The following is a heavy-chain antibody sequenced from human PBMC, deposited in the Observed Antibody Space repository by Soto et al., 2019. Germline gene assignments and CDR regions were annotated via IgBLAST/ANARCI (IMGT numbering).Heavy chain of an antibody. D-gene: IGHD3-22*01. Sequence: GGSLRLFCAASGFTFSSYAMSWVRQAPGKGLEWVSAISGSGGSTYYADSVKGRFTISRDNSKNTLYLQMNSLRAEDTAVYYCAKEMYYYDSSGYYYVGNNWFDPWGQGTLVTVSS. CDR2: ISGSGGST. CDR3: AKEMYYYDSSGYYYVGNNWFDP. J-gene: IGHJ5*02. V-gene: IGHV3-23*01. CDR1: GFTFSSYA.